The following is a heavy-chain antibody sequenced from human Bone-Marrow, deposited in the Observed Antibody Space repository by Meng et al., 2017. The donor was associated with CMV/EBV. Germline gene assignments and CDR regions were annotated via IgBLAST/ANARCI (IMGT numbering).Heavy chain of an antibody. CDR3: ARAYNVPGWFDP. D-gene: IGHD1-14*01. V-gene: IGHV3-7*01. Sequence: GGSLRLSCAASGFTLSRNWMTWVRQAPGKGLEWVANIKEDGSEKKYLDSVKGRFTISRDNAKNSVYLQMNSLRGEDTAVYYCARAYNVPGWFDPWGQGTPVTVSS. J-gene: IGHJ5*02. CDR2: IKEDGSEK. CDR1: GFTLSRNW.